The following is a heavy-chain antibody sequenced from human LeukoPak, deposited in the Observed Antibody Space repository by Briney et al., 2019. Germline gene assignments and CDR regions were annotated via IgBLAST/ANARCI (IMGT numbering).Heavy chain of an antibody. J-gene: IGHJ4*02. Sequence: ASVKVSCKASGYTFTNFGLSWVRQAPGQGLEWMGWISPNNDNTNYARKFQGRVTMTTDTSTNTAYMELRSLRSDDTAVYYCARDRRSHCDILASSLDSWGQGILVTVSS. D-gene: IGHD3-9*01. CDR3: ARDRRSHCDILASSLDS. CDR2: ISPNNDNT. V-gene: IGHV1-18*04. CDR1: GYTFTNFG.